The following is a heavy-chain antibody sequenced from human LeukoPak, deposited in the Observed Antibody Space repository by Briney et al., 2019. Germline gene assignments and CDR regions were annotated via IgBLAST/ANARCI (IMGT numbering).Heavy chain of an antibody. D-gene: IGHD4-11*01. V-gene: IGHV3-21*01. Sequence: GGSLRLSCAASGFTFSSFSMNWVRQAPGKGLEWVSTVGTSGGSTYYTDSVKGRFTISRDNAKNSLYLQMNSLRAEDTAVYYCARGNDYPDYWGQGTLVTVSS. CDR3: ARGNDYPDY. J-gene: IGHJ4*02. CDR1: GFTFSSFS. CDR2: VGTSGGST.